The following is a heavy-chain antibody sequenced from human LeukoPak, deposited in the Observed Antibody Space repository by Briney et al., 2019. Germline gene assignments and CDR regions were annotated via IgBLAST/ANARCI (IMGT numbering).Heavy chain of an antibody. CDR1: GGSISSSTYY. J-gene: IGHJ3*02. D-gene: IGHD4-17*01. CDR2: IYYSGST. V-gene: IGHV4-39*07. CDR3: ARDRPGGVYGDYDPFDI. Sequence: SETLSLTCSVSGGSISSSTYYWGWIRQPPGKGLEWIGYIYYSGSTNYNPSLKSRVTISVDTSKNQFSLELSSVTAADTAVYYCARDRPGGVYGDYDPFDIWGQGTMVTVSS.